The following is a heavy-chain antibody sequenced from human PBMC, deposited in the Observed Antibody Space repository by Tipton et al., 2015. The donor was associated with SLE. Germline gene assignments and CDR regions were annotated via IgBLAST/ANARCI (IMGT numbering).Heavy chain of an antibody. CDR2: ISSSSSYI. J-gene: IGHJ4*02. CDR1: GFTFSSYS. CDR3: ARLQRTALGQDYFDF. Sequence: GSLRLSCAASGFTFSSYSMNWVRQAPGKGREWVSSISSSSSYIYYADSLKGRFTISRDNAKNSLFLQLNSLRAEDTGIYYCARLQRTALGQDYFDFWGQGTPVTVSS. V-gene: IGHV3-21*03. D-gene: IGHD2-21*02.